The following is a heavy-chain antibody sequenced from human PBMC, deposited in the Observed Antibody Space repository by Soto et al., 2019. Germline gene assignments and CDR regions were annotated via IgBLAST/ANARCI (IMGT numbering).Heavy chain of an antibody. Sequence: PGGSLRLSCTASGFTFGDYAMSWFRQAPGKGLEWVGFIRSKAYGGTTEYAASVKGRFTISRDDSKSIAYLQMNSLKTEDTAVYYCTRDFTRITIFGVVNSGETYWAQGTLVTVSS. J-gene: IGHJ1*01. CDR1: GFTFGDYA. V-gene: IGHV3-49*03. D-gene: IGHD3-3*01. CDR2: IRSKAYGGTT. CDR3: TRDFTRITIFGVVNSGETY.